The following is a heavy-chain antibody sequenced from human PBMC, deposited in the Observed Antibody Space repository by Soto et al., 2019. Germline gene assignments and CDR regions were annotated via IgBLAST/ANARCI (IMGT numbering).Heavy chain of an antibody. CDR1: GFTFSDFA. D-gene: IGHD3-10*01. CDR2: LDGAGGST. CDR3: AAPRDEYGSGVSWFTYGMDI. J-gene: IGHJ6*02. V-gene: IGHV3-23*01. Sequence: GGSLRLSCLASGFTFSDFAMTWVRHVPGRGLEWVASLDGAGGSTYYAESVRGRFSISGDNSQNTLFLQMKRLTVDDTAIYYCAAPRDEYGSGVSWFTYGMDIWGQGTTVTVSS.